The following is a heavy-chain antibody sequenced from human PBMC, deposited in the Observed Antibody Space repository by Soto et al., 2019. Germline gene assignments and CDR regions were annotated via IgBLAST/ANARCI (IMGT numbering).Heavy chain of an antibody. CDR2: IHYSGST. Sequence: PSETLSLTCTVSGGSISNGGYYWNWVRQHPGKGLEWIGYIHYSGSTWYNPSLESRVTISVDTSKDQFSLKLRSVTAADTAVYYCARVRGSGNYAAYYLDSWGQGTLVTVSS. V-gene: IGHV4-31*03. CDR1: GGSISNGGYY. D-gene: IGHD3-10*01. J-gene: IGHJ4*01. CDR3: ARVRGSGNYAAYYLDS.